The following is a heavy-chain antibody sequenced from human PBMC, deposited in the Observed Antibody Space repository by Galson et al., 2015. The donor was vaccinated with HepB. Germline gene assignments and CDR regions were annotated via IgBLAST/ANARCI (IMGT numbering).Heavy chain of an antibody. J-gene: IGHJ4*02. CDR2: ISSSSSYT. CDR1: GFTFSDYY. D-gene: IGHD4-17*01. V-gene: IGHV3-11*03. Sequence: SLRLSCAASGFTFSDYYMSWIRQAPGKGLEWVSYISSSSSYTNYADPVKGRFTISRDNAKNSLYLQMNSLRAEDTAVYYCARNDYGDYLDYWGQGTLVTVSS. CDR3: ARNDYGDYLDY.